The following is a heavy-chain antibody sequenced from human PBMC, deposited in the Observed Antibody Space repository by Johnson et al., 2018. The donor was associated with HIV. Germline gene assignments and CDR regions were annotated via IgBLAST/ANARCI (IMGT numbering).Heavy chain of an antibody. V-gene: IGHV3-15*01. Sequence: VQLVESGGGVVQPGGSLRLSCAASGFTVSSNFMTWVRQAPGKGLEWVGRIKSKSDGGTTDYAAPVEGRCTISRDDSKNTAYLQMSSLKTEDTAIYYCARLSGTYQTWGQGTMVTVSS. CDR2: IKSKSDGGTT. CDR3: ARLSGTYQT. D-gene: IGHD1-26*01. J-gene: IGHJ3*01. CDR1: GFTVSSNF.